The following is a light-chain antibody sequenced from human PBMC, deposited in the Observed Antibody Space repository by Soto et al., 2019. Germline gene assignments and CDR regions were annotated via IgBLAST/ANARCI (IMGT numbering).Light chain of an antibody. CDR3: QSYDSSLSGSV. CDR2: GNS. V-gene: IGLV1-40*01. J-gene: IGLJ2*01. Sequence: QSVLPQPPSVSGAPRPRVTVSGTGRSSNIGAGYDVHWYQQLPGTAPKLLIDGNSNRPSGVPDRFTGSKSGTSASLAITGLQAEDEADYCCQSYDSSLSGSVFCGGTKLTVL. CDR1: SSNIGAGYD.